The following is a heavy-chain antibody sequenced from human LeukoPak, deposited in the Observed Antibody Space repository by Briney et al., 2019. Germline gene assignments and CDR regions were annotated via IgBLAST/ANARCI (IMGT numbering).Heavy chain of an antibody. CDR2: ISGSGGST. CDR3: AKDRDGYSSGWYPGYYFDY. CDR1: GFTFSSYA. D-gene: IGHD6-19*01. Sequence: GGSLRLSCAASGFTFSSYAMSWVRQAPGKGLEWVSGISGSGGSTYYADSVKGRFTISRDNSKNTLYLQMNSLGAEDTAVYYCAKDRDGYSSGWYPGYYFDYWGQGTLVTVSS. V-gene: IGHV3-23*01. J-gene: IGHJ4*02.